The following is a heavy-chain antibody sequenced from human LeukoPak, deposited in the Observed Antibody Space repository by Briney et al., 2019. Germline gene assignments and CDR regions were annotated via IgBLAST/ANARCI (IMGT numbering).Heavy chain of an antibody. V-gene: IGHV4-61*02. CDR1: GGSISSGSYY. Sequence: SETLSLTCTVSGGSISSGSYYWSWIRQPAGKGLEWIGRIYTSGSTNYNPSLKSRVTISVDTSKIQFSLKLSSVTAADTAVYYCARGGAARRFDYWGQGTLVTVSS. J-gene: IGHJ4*02. D-gene: IGHD6-6*01. CDR2: IYTSGST. CDR3: ARGGAARRFDY.